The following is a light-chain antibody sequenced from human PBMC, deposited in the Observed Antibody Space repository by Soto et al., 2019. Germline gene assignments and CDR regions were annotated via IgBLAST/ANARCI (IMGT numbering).Light chain of an antibody. CDR3: QHRMNWPLT. CDR2: DAS. V-gene: IGKV3-11*01. Sequence: IVFTHSPSTLPLSPGERANLSCTASQSVSSYLLWYQQKPGQAPRLLIYDASNRATGIPARFSGSGSETDFTLTISSLEPEDFAVYYCQHRMNWPLTFGQGTRLEIK. CDR1: QSVSSY. J-gene: IGKJ5*01.